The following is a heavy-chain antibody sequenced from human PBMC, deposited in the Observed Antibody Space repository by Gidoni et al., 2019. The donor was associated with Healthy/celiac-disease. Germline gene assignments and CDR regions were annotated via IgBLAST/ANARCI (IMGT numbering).Heavy chain of an antibody. CDR3: AKDIARGGYYGSGSPFDY. D-gene: IGHD3-10*01. CDR1: GFTFSSSA. CDR2: ISGSGGST. J-gene: IGHJ4*02. V-gene: IGHV3-23*01. Sequence: EVQLLESGGGLVQPGGSLRLSCAASGFTFSSSAMGWVRQAPGKGLEWVSAISGSGGSTYYADSVKGRFTISRDNSKNTLYLQMNSLRAEDTAVYYCAKDIARGGYYGSGSPFDYWGQGTLVTVSS.